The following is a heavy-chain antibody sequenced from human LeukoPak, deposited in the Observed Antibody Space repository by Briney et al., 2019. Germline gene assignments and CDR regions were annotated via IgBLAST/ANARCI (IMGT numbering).Heavy chain of an antibody. D-gene: IGHD1-26*01. V-gene: IGHV1-2*02. CDR2: INPNSGGT. Sequence: ASVKVSCKASGYTFTGYYMHWVRQAPGQGLEWMGLINPNSGGTNYAQKFQGRVTMTRDTSISTAYMELSRLRPDDTAVYYCARVYQVGATKFDYWGQGTLVTVSS. CDR1: GYTFTGYY. J-gene: IGHJ4*02. CDR3: ARVYQVGATKFDY.